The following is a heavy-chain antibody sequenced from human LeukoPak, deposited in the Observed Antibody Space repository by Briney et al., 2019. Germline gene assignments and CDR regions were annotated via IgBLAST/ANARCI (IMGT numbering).Heavy chain of an antibody. CDR3: ARENILTGYYPAFDY. D-gene: IGHD3-9*01. V-gene: IGHV3-48*04. CDR2: ISSSGSTI. CDR1: GFTFSSYG. Sequence: GGSLRLSCAASGFTFSSYGMSWVRQAPGKGLEWVSAISSSGSTIHYADSVKGRFTISRDNAKNSLYLQMNSLRAEDTAVYYCARENILTGYYPAFDYWGQGTLVTVSS. J-gene: IGHJ4*02.